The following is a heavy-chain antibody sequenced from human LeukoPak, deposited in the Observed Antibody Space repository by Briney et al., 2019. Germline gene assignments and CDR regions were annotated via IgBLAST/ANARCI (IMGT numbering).Heavy chain of an antibody. CDR2: INPSGGST. J-gene: IGHJ4*02. CDR3: ARDDYPPETMVRGVLIDY. V-gene: IGHV1-46*01. D-gene: IGHD3-10*01. CDR1: GYTFTSYY. Sequence: ASVKVSCKASGYTFTSYYMHWVRQAPGQGLEWMGIINPSGGSTSYAQKFQGRVTMTRDTSTSTVYMELSSLRSEDTAVYYCARDDYPPETMVRGVLIDYWGQGTLVTVSS.